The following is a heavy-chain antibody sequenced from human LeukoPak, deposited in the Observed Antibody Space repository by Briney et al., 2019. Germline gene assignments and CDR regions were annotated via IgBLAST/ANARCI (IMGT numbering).Heavy chain of an antibody. CDR3: ARDLRDYDFLTGYQPRGAFDI. CDR2: INPNSGGT. J-gene: IGHJ3*02. Sequence: ASVKVSCKAPGYTFTGYYMHWVRQAPGQGLEWMGWINPNSGGTNYAQKFQGRVTMTRDTSISTAYMELSRLRSDDTAVYYCARDLRDYDFLTGYQPRGAFDIWGQGTMVTVSS. V-gene: IGHV1-2*02. D-gene: IGHD3-9*01. CDR1: GYTFTGYY.